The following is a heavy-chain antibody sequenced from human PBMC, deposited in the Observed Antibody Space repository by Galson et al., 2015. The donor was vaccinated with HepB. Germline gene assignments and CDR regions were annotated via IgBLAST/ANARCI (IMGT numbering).Heavy chain of an antibody. Sequence: SLRLSCAGSGITFSNYWMSWVRQAPGKGLEWVANIKQDGNGEYYVDSVRGRFTLSGDNAKNSLYLQMNSLRAEDTAVYYCVRVGRWVRDWLDGMDVWGQGSTVTGSS. J-gene: IGHJ6*02. CDR3: VRVGRWVRDWLDGMDV. V-gene: IGHV3-7*03. D-gene: IGHD3-9*01. CDR2: IKQDGNGE. CDR1: GITFSNYW.